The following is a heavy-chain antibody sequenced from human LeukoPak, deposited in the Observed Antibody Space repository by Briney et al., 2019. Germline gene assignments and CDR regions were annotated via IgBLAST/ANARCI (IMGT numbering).Heavy chain of an antibody. D-gene: IGHD6-13*01. J-gene: IGHJ5*02. V-gene: IGHV4-34*01. CDR3: ARAYSSSWYWNWFDP. CDR2: INHSGST. Sequence: SETLSLTCAVYGGSFSGYHWSWIRQPPGKGLEWIGEINHSGSTNYNPSLKSRVTISVDTSKNQFSLKVSSVSAADTAVYYCARAYSSSWYWNWFDPWGQGTLVTVSS. CDR1: GGSFSGYH.